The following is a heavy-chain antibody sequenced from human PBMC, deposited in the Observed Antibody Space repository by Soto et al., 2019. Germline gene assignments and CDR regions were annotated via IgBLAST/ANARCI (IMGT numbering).Heavy chain of an antibody. D-gene: IGHD1-26*01. V-gene: IGHV1-69*06. Sequence: QVQLVQSGAEVKKPGSSVKVSCKASGGTFSSYAISWVRQAPGQGLEWMGGIIPIFGTANYAQKFQGRVTITADKSTSTAYMELSRLRSEDTAVYYCARERLGFEGATEGNWFDPWGQGTLVTVSS. CDR2: IIPIFGTA. J-gene: IGHJ5*02. CDR1: GGTFSSYA. CDR3: ARERLGFEGATEGNWFDP.